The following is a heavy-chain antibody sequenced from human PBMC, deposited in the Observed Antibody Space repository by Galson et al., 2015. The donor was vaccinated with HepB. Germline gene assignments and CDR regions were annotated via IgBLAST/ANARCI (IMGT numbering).Heavy chain of an antibody. CDR3: ARTWIQLWSGRANWFDP. CDR2: IYYSGST. D-gene: IGHD5-18*01. V-gene: IGHV4-39*01. J-gene: IGHJ5*02. CDR1: GGSISSSSYY. Sequence: LSLTCTVSGGSISSSSYYWGWIRQPPGKGLEWIGSIYYSGSTYYNPSLKSRVTISVDTSKNQFSLKLSSVTAADTAVYYCARTWIQLWSGRANWFDPWGQGTLVTVSS.